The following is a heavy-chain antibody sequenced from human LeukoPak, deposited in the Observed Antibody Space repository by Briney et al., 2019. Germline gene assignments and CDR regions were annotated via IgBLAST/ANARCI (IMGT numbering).Heavy chain of an antibody. V-gene: IGHV4-38-2*02. CDR1: GYSISSGYY. CDR3: ARGGGDLATVVVPAAPFDAFDI. CDR2: IYHSGST. D-gene: IGHD2-2*01. Sequence: SETLSLTCTVSGYSISSGYYWGWIRQPPGKGLEWIGSIYHSGSTYYNPSLKSRVTISVDTSKNQFSLKLSSVTAADTAVYYCARGGGDLATVVVPAAPFDAFDIWGQGTMVTVSS. J-gene: IGHJ3*02.